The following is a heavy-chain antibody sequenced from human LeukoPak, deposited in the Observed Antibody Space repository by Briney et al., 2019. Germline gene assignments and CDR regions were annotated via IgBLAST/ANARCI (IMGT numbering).Heavy chain of an antibody. D-gene: IGHD3-22*01. CDR1: GGSISSYY. V-gene: IGHV4-59*01. Sequence: SETLSLTCTVSGGSISSYYWSWIRQPPGKGLEWIGYIYYSGSTNYNPSLKSRVTISVDTSKNQFSLKLSSVTAADTAVYYCARGIFSVITRIDYWGQRTLVTVSS. CDR3: ARGIFSVITRIDY. CDR2: IYYSGST. J-gene: IGHJ4*02.